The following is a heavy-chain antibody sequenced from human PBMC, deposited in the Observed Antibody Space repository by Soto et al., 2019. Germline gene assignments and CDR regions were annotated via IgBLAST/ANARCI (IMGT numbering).Heavy chain of an antibody. V-gene: IGHV1-18*01. CDR3: ARDQDSGWHRGAFDI. D-gene: IGHD6-19*01. Sequence: QVQLVQSGAEVKKPGASVKVSCKASGYTFTSYGISWVRQAPGQGLEWMGWISAYNGNTNYAQKLQGRVTMTTDTSTSTAYMELRSLRADDTAGYYCARDQDSGWHRGAFDIWGQGTMVTVSS. J-gene: IGHJ3*02. CDR1: GYTFTSYG. CDR2: ISAYNGNT.